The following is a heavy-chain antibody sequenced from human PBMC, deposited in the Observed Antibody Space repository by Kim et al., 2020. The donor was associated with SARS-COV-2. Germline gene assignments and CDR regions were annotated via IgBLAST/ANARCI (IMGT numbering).Heavy chain of an antibody. CDR3: ANTLGYGDYGFDY. Sequence: YADSVKGRFTISRDNSKNTLYLQMNSLRAEDTAVYYCANTLGYGDYGFDYWGQGTLVTVSS. J-gene: IGHJ4*02. D-gene: IGHD4-17*01. V-gene: IGHV3-33*06.